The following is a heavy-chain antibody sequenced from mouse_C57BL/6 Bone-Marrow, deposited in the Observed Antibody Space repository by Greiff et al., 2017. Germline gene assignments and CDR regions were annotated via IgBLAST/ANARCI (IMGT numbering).Heavy chain of an antibody. Sequence: VHLVESGAELVRPGTSVKMSCKASGYTFTNYWIGWAKQRPGHGLEWIGDIYPGGGYTNYNEKFKGKATLTADKSSSTADMQFSSLTSEDSAIYYCARANSAGYVGYAMDYWGQGTSVTVSS. CDR3: ARANSAGYVGYAMDY. CDR1: GYTFTNYW. D-gene: IGHD3-2*02. CDR2: IYPGGGYT. V-gene: IGHV1-63*01. J-gene: IGHJ4*01.